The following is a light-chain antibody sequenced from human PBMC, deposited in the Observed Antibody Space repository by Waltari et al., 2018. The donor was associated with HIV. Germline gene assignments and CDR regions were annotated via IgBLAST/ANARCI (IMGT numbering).Light chain of an antibody. Sequence: QSALTQSASVPGPPGQSVTLSCPLAATYVGGSTYLPWYQQHPGKAPKLMIYEVSNLPSGVSNRFSGSKSGNTASLTISGLQAEDEADYYCSSYTSSSTLVFGGGTKLTVL. CDR2: EVS. CDR3: SSYTSSSTLV. CDR1: ATYVGGSTY. V-gene: IGLV2-14*01. J-gene: IGLJ3*02.